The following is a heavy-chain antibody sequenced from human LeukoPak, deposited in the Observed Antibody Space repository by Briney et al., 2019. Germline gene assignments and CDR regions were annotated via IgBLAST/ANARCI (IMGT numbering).Heavy chain of an antibody. CDR3: ATTDKWEPLDY. Sequence: AASVKVSCQVSGNSLSETSIHWVRQAPGQWLEWMGGFDPEDGEPIFAQRFQGRFSMTEDTSADTAYMELSSLRPEDTAVYYCATTDKWEPLDYWGQGTLVTVSS. CDR2: FDPEDGEP. V-gene: IGHV1-24*01. CDR1: GNSLSETS. D-gene: IGHD1-26*01. J-gene: IGHJ4*02.